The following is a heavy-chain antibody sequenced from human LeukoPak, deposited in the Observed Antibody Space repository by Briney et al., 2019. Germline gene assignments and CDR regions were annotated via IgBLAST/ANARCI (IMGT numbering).Heavy chain of an antibody. Sequence: GGSLRLSCAASGFTFSTYAMSWVRQAPGKGLEWVSVISGSTDSTYYADSVKGRFTISRDNSKNTLYLQMNSLRGEETAVYYCAKGGYDLWSGYSPNFDYWGQGTLVTVSS. J-gene: IGHJ4*02. CDR1: GFTFSTYA. D-gene: IGHD3-3*01. CDR3: AKGGYDLWSGYSPNFDY. CDR2: ISGSTDST. V-gene: IGHV3-23*01.